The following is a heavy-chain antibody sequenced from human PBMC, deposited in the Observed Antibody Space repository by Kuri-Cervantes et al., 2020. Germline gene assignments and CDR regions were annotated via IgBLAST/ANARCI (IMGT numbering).Heavy chain of an antibody. Sequence: ASVKVSCKASGYTFTSYYMHWVRQAPGQGLEWMGIINPSGGSTSYAQKFQGRVTMTTDTSTSTAYMELRSLRSDDTAVYYCARDLRDIVVVVAATPEDGMDVWGQGTTVTVSS. V-gene: IGHV1-46*01. D-gene: IGHD2-15*01. CDR1: GYTFTSYY. CDR3: ARDLRDIVVVVAATPEDGMDV. J-gene: IGHJ6*02. CDR2: INPSGGST.